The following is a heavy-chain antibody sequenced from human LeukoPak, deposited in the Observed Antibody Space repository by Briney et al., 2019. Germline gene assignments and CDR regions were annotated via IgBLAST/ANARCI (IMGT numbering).Heavy chain of an antibody. V-gene: IGHV3-73*01. CDR2: IWNKANNYAT. D-gene: IGHD3-10*01. CDR1: GFTFSDAT. Sequence: GGSLKLSCVASGFTFSDATMHWVRQASGKGPEWVGRIWNKANNYATAYPASVRGRFTVSRDDSKNTAFLQMNRLITEDTAVYYCIRDLLVTQDDYWGQGALVTVSS. J-gene: IGHJ4*02. CDR3: IRDLLVTQDDY.